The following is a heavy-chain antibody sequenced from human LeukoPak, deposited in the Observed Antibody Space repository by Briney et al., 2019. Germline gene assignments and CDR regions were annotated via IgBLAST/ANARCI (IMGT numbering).Heavy chain of an antibody. D-gene: IGHD1-26*01. CDR1: GYTFTGYY. CDR2: INPNSGGT. V-gene: IGHV1-2*04. Sequence: GASVKVSCKASGYTFTGYYMHWVRQAPGQGLEWMGWINPNSGGTNYAQKFQGWVTMTRDTSISTAYMELSRLRSDDTAVYYCARATPIVGAADWFDPWGQGTLVTVSS. J-gene: IGHJ5*02. CDR3: ARATPIVGAADWFDP.